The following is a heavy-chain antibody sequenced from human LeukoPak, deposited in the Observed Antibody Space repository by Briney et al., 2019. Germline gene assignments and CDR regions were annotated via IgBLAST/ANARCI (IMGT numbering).Heavy chain of an antibody. CDR1: GFTFSSFS. Sequence: GSLRLSCTASGFTFSSFSMVWVRQAPGKGLEWIGYIYYSGSTNYNPSLKSRVTISVDTSKNQFSLKLSSVTAADTAVYYCARDAVPGGTVTNNWFDPWGQGTLVTVSS. J-gene: IGHJ5*02. CDR2: IYYSGST. CDR3: ARDAVPGGTVTNNWFDP. V-gene: IGHV4-59*01. D-gene: IGHD4-17*01.